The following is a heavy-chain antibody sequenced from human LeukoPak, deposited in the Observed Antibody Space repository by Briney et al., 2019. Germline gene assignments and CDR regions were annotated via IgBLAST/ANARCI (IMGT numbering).Heavy chain of an antibody. CDR2: IYTSGST. D-gene: IGHD3-9*01. J-gene: IGHJ4*02. CDR3: ARDKPVRYFDWLSDY. Sequence: SETLSLTCTVSGGSIRSGSYYWSWIRQPAGKGLEWIGRIYTSGSTNYNPSLKSRVTISVDTSKNQFSLKLSSVTAADTAVYYCARDKPVRYFDWLSDYWGQGTLVTVSS. CDR1: GGSIRSGSYY. V-gene: IGHV4-61*02.